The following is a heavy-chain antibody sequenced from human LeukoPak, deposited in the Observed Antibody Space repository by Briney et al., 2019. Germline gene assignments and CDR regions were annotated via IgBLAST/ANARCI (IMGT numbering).Heavy chain of an antibody. Sequence: GGSLRLSCAASGFTFSTYAMHWVRQAPGKGLEYVGVISSDGGSKYYADSVRGRFTISRDKSKNTLYLQMGGLRPDDMAVYYCARDWGTGTSTLGAPDIWGQGTMVTVSS. CDR2: ISSDGGSK. D-gene: IGHD2-8*02. V-gene: IGHV3-64*02. CDR3: ARDWGTGTSTLGAPDI. CDR1: GFTFSTYA. J-gene: IGHJ3*02.